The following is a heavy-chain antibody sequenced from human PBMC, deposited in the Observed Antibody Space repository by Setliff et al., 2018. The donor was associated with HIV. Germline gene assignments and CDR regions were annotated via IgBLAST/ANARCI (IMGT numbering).Heavy chain of an antibody. D-gene: IGHD2-15*01. V-gene: IGHV3-72*01. CDR1: GFTFSDHY. CDR2: TTNKADSYNT. CDR3: VRGLGSEFDY. Sequence: SLKISCAASGFTFSDHYMDWVRQAPGKGLEWVGRTTNKADSYNTNYAASVKGRFTIARDDSKKSLYLQMNSLKIEDTAVYYCVRGLGSEFDYWGQGTLVTVSS. J-gene: IGHJ4*02.